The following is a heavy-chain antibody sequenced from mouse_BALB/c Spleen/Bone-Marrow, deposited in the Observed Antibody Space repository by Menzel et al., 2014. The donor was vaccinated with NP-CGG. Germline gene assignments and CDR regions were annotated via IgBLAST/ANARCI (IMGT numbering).Heavy chain of an antibody. Sequence: LQQSGSELVRPGASVKLSCKASGYTFTSYWMHWVKQRHGQGLEWIGNIYPGSGSTNYDEKFKSKGTLTVDTSSSTAYMHLSSLTSEDSAAYYCTSWDYWGQGTPLTVSS. CDR3: TSWDY. V-gene: IGHV1S22*01. CDR2: IYPGSGST. J-gene: IGHJ2*01. CDR1: GYTFTSYW.